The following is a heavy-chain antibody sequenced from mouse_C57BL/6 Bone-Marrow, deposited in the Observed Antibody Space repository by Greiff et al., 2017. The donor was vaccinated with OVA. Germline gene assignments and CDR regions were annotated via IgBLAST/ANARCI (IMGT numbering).Heavy chain of an antibody. D-gene: IGHD1-1*01. Sequence: VQLQQPGAELVKPGASVKMSCKASGYTFTSYWITWMKQRPGQGLEWIGDIYPGSGSTNYNEKFKSKATLTVDTSSSTAYMQLSSLTSEDSAVYYCARSSYYGSGDYFDYWGQGTTLTVSS. J-gene: IGHJ2*01. CDR3: ARSSYYGSGDYFDY. V-gene: IGHV1-55*01. CDR1: GYTFTSYW. CDR2: IYPGSGST.